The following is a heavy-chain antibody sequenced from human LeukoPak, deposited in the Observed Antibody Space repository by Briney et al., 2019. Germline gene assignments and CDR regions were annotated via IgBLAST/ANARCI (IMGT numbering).Heavy chain of an antibody. CDR2: IWYDGSNK. CDR3: ARVRTGDLHFDY. J-gene: IGHJ4*02. Sequence: GGSLRLSCAASGFTFSSYGMHWVRQAPGKGLVWVAVIWYDGSNKYYTDSVKGRFTISRDNSKNTLYLQMNSLRAEDTAVYYCARVRTGDLHFDYWGQGTLVSVSS. V-gene: IGHV3-33*01. CDR1: GFTFSSYG. D-gene: IGHD7-27*01.